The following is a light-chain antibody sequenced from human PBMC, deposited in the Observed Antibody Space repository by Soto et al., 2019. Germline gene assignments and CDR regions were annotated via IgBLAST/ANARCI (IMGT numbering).Light chain of an antibody. CDR1: QSISSY. CDR3: QQSYSTIT. CDR2: AAS. V-gene: IGKV1-39*01. J-gene: IGKJ5*01. Sequence: DIQMTQSRSSLSASVGDRVTITCRESQSISSYLNWYQQKPGKAPKLLIYAASSLQSGVPSRFSGSGSGTDFTLTISSLQPEDFAAYYCQQSYSTITFGQATRLEIK.